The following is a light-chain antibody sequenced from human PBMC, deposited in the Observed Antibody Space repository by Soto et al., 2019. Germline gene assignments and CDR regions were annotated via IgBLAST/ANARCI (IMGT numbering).Light chain of an antibody. Sequence: DIQLTQSPSFLSASVGDRVTITCRASQGISSYLAWYQQKPGKAPKLLIYAASTLQSGVPSRFSGSGSGTEFTLTISSLQPEDSATYYCQQLNSCFGPGTKEDIK. CDR2: AAS. J-gene: IGKJ3*01. CDR1: QGISSY. CDR3: QQLNSC. V-gene: IGKV1-9*01.